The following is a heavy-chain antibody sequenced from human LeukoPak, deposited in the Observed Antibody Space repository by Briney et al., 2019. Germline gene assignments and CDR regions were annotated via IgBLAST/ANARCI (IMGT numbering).Heavy chain of an antibody. V-gene: IGHV4-31*03. Sequence: SETPSLTCSVSGGSISSAGNYWTWLRHHPGKGLEWIGYIYYSGSTYYNPSLESRVTISVDTSKSQFSLKLNSVTAADTAVYYCARARQVVRYGMDVWGQGTTVTVSS. CDR3: ARARQVVRYGMDV. CDR2: IYYSGST. CDR1: GGSISSAGNY. J-gene: IGHJ6*02. D-gene: IGHD2-15*01.